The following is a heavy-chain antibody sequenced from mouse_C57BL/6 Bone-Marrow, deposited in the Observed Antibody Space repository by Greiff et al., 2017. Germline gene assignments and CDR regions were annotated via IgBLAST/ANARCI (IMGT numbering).Heavy chain of an antibody. CDR3: ARLLRHGDY. Sequence: QVQLQQPGAELVRPGTSVKLSCKASGYTFTSYWMHWVKQRPGQGLGWIGVIDPSDSYTNYNQKFKGKATLTVDTSSSTAYMQLSSLTSEDSAVYYCARLLRHGDYWGQGTSVTVSS. J-gene: IGHJ4*01. CDR2: IDPSDSYT. CDR1: GYTFTSYW. D-gene: IGHD1-2*01. V-gene: IGHV1-59*01.